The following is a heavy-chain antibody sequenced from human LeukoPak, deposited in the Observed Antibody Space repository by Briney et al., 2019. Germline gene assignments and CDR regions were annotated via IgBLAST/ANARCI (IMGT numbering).Heavy chain of an antibody. V-gene: IGHV3-7*01. J-gene: IGHJ1*01. CDR3: ARDRYSSK. CDR2: IKEDGSEK. CDR1: GFTFSSYW. D-gene: IGHD6-19*01. Sequence: GGSLRLSCVAFGFTFSSYWMTWVRQAPGKGLEWVANIKEDGSEKYYVDSVKGRFSISRDNAKNSLFLQMNSPRAEDTAVYYCARDRYSSKWGQGTLVTVSS.